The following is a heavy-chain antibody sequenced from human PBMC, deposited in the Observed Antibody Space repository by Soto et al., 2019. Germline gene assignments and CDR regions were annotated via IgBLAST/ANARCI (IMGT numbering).Heavy chain of an antibody. J-gene: IGHJ6*02. V-gene: IGHV5-10-1*01. CDR1: GYSFTSYW. D-gene: IGHD2-2*01. Sequence: PGESLKISCKGSGYSFTSYWISWVRQMPGKGLEWMGRIDPSDSYTNYSPSFQGHVTISADESISTAYLQWSSLKASDTAMYYCARLGDIVVVPAGSMDVWGQGTTVTVSS. CDR3: ARLGDIVVVPAGSMDV. CDR2: IDPSDSYT.